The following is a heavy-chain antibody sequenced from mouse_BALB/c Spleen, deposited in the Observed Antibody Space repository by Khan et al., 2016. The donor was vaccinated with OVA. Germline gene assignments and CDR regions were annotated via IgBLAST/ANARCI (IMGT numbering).Heavy chain of an antibody. Sequence: EVQLLESGPGLVKPSQSLSLTCTVTGYSITSDYAWNWIRQLPGNKLEWMGYISYSGSTNYNPSLKSRISLTRDTSKNQFFLQLNSVTTEDTATYYCARDGSRYNYAMDYWGQGTSVTVSS. CDR3: ARDGSRYNYAMDY. V-gene: IGHV3-2*02. CDR1: GYSITSDYA. D-gene: IGHD2-3*01. CDR2: ISYSGST. J-gene: IGHJ4*01.